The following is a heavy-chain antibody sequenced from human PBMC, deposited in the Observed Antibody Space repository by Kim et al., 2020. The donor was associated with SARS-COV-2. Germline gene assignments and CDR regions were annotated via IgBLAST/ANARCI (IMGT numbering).Heavy chain of an antibody. CDR1: GGSFSGYY. CDR3: ARIGHIVVVTAIRKGWFDP. J-gene: IGHJ5*02. Sequence: SETLSLTCAVYGGSFSGYYWSWIRQPPGKGLEWIGEINHSGSTNYNPSLKSRVTISVDTSKNQFSLKLSSVTAADTAVYYCARIGHIVVVTAIRKGWFDP. V-gene: IGHV4-34*01. D-gene: IGHD2-21*02. CDR2: INHSGST.